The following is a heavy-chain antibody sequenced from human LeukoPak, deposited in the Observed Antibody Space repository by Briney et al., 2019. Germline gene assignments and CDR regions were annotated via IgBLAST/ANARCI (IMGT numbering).Heavy chain of an antibody. CDR2: ISSSSSYI. Sequence: GGSLRLSCAASGFTFSIYSVNWVRQAPGKGLEWVSSISSSSSYIYYADSVKGRFTISRDNAKNSLYLQMNSLRAEDTAVYYCARDRFLGYCSGGSCNLRDYYYYGMDVWGKGTTVTVSS. D-gene: IGHD2-15*01. J-gene: IGHJ6*04. CDR1: GFTFSIYS. CDR3: ARDRFLGYCSGGSCNLRDYYYYGMDV. V-gene: IGHV3-21*01.